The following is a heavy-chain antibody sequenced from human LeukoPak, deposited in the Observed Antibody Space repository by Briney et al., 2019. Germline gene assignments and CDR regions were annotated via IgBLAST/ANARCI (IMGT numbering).Heavy chain of an antibody. J-gene: IGHJ6*03. V-gene: IGHV4-59*01. CDR3: ARASPALSRIPYYYYYYYMDV. D-gene: IGHD2-15*01. CDR2: IYYSGST. Sequence: SETLSLTCTVYGGSISSYYWSWIRQPPGQGLVWIGYIYYSGSTNYHPSLKSRVTISVDTSKNQFSLKLSSVTAADTAVYYCARASPALSRIPYYYYYYYMDVWGKGTTVTVSS. CDR1: GGSISSYY.